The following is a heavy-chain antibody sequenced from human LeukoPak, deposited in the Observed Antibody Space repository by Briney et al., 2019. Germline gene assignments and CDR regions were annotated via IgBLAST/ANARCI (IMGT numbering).Heavy chain of an antibody. CDR3: AKDSTHYRVWDDYDSTGLTY. CDR2: IRYDGSNK. V-gene: IGHV3-30*02. Sequence: PGGSLRLSCAASGFTFSSYGMSWVRQAPGKGLEWVAFIRYDGSNKYYADSVKGRVTISRDNSKNTLYLQMNSLRAEDTAVYYCAKDSTHYRVWDDYDSTGLTYWGQGTLVTVSS. D-gene: IGHD3-22*01. CDR1: GFTFSSYG. J-gene: IGHJ4*02.